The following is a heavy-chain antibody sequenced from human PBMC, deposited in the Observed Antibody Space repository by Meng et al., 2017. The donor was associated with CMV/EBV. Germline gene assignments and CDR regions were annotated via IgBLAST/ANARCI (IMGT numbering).Heavy chain of an antibody. CDR3: ARPTTVTTWGEVDY. D-gene: IGHD4-11*01. CDR2: IYPGDSDT. V-gene: IGHV5-51*01. CDR1: GGTFSSYA. Sequence: KVSCKASGGTFSSYAISWVRQMPGKGLEWMGIIYPGDSDTRYSPSFQGQVTISADKSISTAYLQWSSLKASDTAMYYCARPTTVTTWGEVDYWGQGTLVTVSS. J-gene: IGHJ4*02.